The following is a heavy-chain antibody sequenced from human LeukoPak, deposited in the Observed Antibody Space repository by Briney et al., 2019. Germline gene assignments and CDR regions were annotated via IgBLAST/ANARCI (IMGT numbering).Heavy chain of an antibody. V-gene: IGHV3-23*01. J-gene: IGHJ6*02. CDR1: GFTFSSYA. Sequence: GGSLRLSCAASGFTFSSYAMSWVRQAPGKGLEWVSAISGSGGSTYYADSVEGRFTISRDNSKNTLYLQMNSLRAEDTAVYYCAKAKEGLLWFGELFNYYYGMDVWGQGTTVTVSS. CDR2: ISGSGGST. D-gene: IGHD3-10*01. CDR3: AKAKEGLLWFGELFNYYYGMDV.